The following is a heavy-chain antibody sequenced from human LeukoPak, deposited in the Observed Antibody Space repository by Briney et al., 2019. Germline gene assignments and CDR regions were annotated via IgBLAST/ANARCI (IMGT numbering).Heavy chain of an antibody. J-gene: IGHJ4*02. Sequence: SETLSLTCAVYGGSFSGYYWSWIRQPPGKGLEWIGEINHSGSTNYNPSLKSRVTISVDTSKNQFSLKLSSATAADTAVYYCASRAVSSSSNFDYWGQGTLVTVSS. CDR2: INHSGST. V-gene: IGHV4-34*01. CDR1: GGSFSGYY. D-gene: IGHD6-6*01. CDR3: ASRAVSSSSNFDY.